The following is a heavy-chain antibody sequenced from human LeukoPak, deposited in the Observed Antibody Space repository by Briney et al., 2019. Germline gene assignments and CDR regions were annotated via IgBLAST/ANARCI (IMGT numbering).Heavy chain of an antibody. CDR1: GFTFSNYW. CDR2: INSDGSST. V-gene: IGHV3-74*01. D-gene: IGHD1-14*01. J-gene: IGHJ4*02. CDR3: ASSYNHGLPY. Sequence: GGSLRLSCAASGFTFSNYWMLWVRQAPGKGLVWVSRINSDGSSTTYADSVKGRFTISRDNAKNTLYLQMNSLRAEDTAVHYCASSYNHGLPYWGQGTLVPVSS.